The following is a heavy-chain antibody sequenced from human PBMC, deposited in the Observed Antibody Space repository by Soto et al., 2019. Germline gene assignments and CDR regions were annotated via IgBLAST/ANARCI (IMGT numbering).Heavy chain of an antibody. Sequence: EVQLLESGGGLVQPGGSLRLSCAASRFTFRNYAMSWVRQAPGKGLEWVAAISASGDKTYYADSVKSRFTISRDNSNDTRLLQMNSLRAEDTAVYYCARHFAHLVSGWFDPWGQGTLVTVS. J-gene: IGHJ5*02. CDR2: ISASGDKT. D-gene: IGHD3-10*01. V-gene: IGHV3-23*01. CDR1: RFTFRNYA. CDR3: ARHFAHLVSGWFDP.